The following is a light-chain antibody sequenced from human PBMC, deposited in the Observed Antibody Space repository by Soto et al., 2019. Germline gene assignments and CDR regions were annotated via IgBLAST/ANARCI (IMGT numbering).Light chain of an antibody. Sequence: DIQMTQSPSTLSASVGDRVTITCRASQSISIWLAWYQQKPGKAPKLLIYKASSLESGVPSMFSGSGSGTEFTLTISSLQPDDFAIYYCQQYNSYWTFGQGTKVDIK. CDR1: QSISIW. CDR2: KAS. V-gene: IGKV1-5*03. J-gene: IGKJ1*01. CDR3: QQYNSYWT.